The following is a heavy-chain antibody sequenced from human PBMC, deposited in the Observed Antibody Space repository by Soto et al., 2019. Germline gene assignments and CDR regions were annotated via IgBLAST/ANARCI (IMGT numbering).Heavy chain of an antibody. CDR3: ARDRESSVSTWSFGGL. J-gene: IGHJ4*02. CDR2: IIPFLGVT. D-gene: IGHD3-10*01. CDR1: GGTYSPYT. V-gene: IGHV1-69*08. Sequence: QVQLVQSGAEVKKPGSSVKVSCKSSGGTYSPYTINWVRQAPGQGLEWMGRIIPFLGVTNYGLKFQARVTITADKATNTAYMELRGPRFEDTAVYYCARDRESSVSTWSFGGLWGRLTLVTVSS.